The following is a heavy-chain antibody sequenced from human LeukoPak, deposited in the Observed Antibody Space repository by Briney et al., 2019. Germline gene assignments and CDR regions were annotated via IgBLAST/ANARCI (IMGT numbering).Heavy chain of an antibody. D-gene: IGHD3-9*01. Sequence: GESLKISCKGSGYSFTSYWIGWVRQMPGKGLEWMGIIYPGDSDTRYSPSFQGQVTISADKSISTAYLQWSSLKASDTAMYYCARSMNYDILTGPSGYWGPGTLVTVSS. CDR1: GYSFTSYW. CDR3: ARSMNYDILTGPSGY. J-gene: IGHJ4*02. V-gene: IGHV5-51*01. CDR2: IYPGDSDT.